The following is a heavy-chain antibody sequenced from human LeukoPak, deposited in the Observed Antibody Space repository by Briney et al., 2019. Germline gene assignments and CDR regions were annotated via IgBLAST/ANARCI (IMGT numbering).Heavy chain of an antibody. D-gene: IGHD5-24*01. CDR2: IGISSGNT. CDR1: GFTFSHC. CDR3: AGDYNYAFDN. J-gene: IGHJ4*02. Sequence: PGGSLRLSCVASGFTFSHCMNWVRQAPGKGLEWISYIGISSGNTKYADSVKGRFTIFGDSAKKSLYLQMTRLRVEDTAVYYCAGDYNYAFDNWGQGTLVTVSS. V-gene: IGHV3-48*04.